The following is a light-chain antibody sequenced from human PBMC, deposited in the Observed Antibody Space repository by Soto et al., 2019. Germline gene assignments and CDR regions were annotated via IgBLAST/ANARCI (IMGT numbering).Light chain of an antibody. J-gene: IGKJ2*01. V-gene: IGKV1-33*01. Sequence: DIQMTQSPSSLSASVGDRVTITCQASQDIVNYLNWYQQKPGKAPKLLIYDASNLKTGVPSRFSGSGSGTDFTFTISSLQPEDIATYYCQQYNDSFPYTFGQGTKLEIK. CDR1: QDIVNY. CDR3: QQYNDSFPYT. CDR2: DAS.